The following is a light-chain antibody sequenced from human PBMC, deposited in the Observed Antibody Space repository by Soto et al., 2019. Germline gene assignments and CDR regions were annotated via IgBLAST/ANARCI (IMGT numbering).Light chain of an antibody. CDR2: DAS. CDR3: FRYGTSEWT. Sequence: IVLTQSPGTLSLSPGERASLSCRASQSVSGSTLAWYQQKPGQAPRLLIYDASTRATGIPDRISGSGSGTDFTLTIIRLEPEDFALYYCFRYGTSEWTFGQGTKVQIK. J-gene: IGKJ1*01. V-gene: IGKV3-20*01. CDR1: QSVSGST.